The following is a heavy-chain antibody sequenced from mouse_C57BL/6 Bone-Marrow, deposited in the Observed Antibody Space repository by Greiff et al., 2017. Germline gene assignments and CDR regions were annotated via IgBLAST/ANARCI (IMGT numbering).Heavy chain of an antibody. J-gene: IGHJ2*01. V-gene: IGHV1-39*01. CDR3: ARGYSNYAY. CDR1: GYSFTDYN. CDR2: INPNSGTT. D-gene: IGHD2-5*01. Sequence: VHVKQSGPELVQPGASVKISCTASGYSFTDYNMNWVQQSNGKSLEWIGVINPNSGTTSYNQKFKGKATLSVDQSSSTAYMQLNSLTSEDSAGYYCARGYSNYAYWGEGTTRTVSS.